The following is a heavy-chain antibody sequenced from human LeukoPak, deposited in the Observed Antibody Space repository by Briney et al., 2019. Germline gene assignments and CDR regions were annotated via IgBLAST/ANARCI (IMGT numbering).Heavy chain of an antibody. CDR1: GGTLSSYT. D-gene: IGHD3-22*01. CDR3: ARDPYSDSSGYSWGYYYGMDV. V-gene: IGHV1-69*04. J-gene: IGHJ6*02. Sequence: SVKVSCKASGGTLSSYTISWVRQAPGQGLEWMGRIIPILGMANYAQKFQGRVTITADKSTSTAYMELSSLRSEDTAVYYCARDPYSDSSGYSWGYYYGMDVWGQGTTVTVSS. CDR2: IIPILGMA.